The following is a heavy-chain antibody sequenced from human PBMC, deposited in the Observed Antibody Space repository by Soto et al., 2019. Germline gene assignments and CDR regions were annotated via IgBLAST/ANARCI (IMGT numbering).Heavy chain of an antibody. CDR2: VYYTGGT. J-gene: IGHJ5*02. CDR1: GGSISNSNYY. CDR3: ARHSTYYYDSSGYFWFDP. D-gene: IGHD3-22*01. Sequence: QVQLQESGPGLVKPSETLSLTCTVSGGSISNSNYYWGWIRQPPGKGLEWIGSVYYTGGTYYNPSHRSRVTISVDPSENQFSLKLSSVTAADTAVYYCARHSTYYYDSSGYFWFDPWGQGTLVTVSS. V-gene: IGHV4-39*01.